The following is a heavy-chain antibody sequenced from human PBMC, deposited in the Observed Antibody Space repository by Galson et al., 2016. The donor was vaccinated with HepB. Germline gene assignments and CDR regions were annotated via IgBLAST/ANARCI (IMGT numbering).Heavy chain of an antibody. J-gene: IGHJ4*02. Sequence: SLRLSCAASGFTFSSYSMNWVRQAPGKGLEWVSSISSSSSYIYYADSVKGRFTISRDNAKNSLYLQMNSLRAEDTAVYYCARDLRRSSPSSDYWGQGTLVTVSS. CDR1: GFTFSSYS. CDR2: ISSSSSYI. D-gene: IGHD6-6*01. V-gene: IGHV3-21*06. CDR3: ARDLRRSSPSSDY.